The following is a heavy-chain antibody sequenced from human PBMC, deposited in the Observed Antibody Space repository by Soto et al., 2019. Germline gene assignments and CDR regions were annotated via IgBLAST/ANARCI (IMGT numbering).Heavy chain of an antibody. CDR1: GFTLSSYA. J-gene: IGHJ3*02. V-gene: IGHV3-23*01. D-gene: IGHD6-13*01. CDR2: ISGSGGST. CDR3: AKDGLPGGYSDAFDI. Sequence: GGSLRLSCAAAGFTLSSYAMSWVRQAPGEGLEWVSAISGSGGSTYYANSVEGRFILSRDNSKNTLYLQMNSLRAEDTAVYYCAKDGLPGGYSDAFDIWGQGTMVTVSS.